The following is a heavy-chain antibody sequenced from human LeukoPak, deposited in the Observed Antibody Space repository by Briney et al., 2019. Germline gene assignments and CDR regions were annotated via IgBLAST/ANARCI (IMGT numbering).Heavy chain of an antibody. D-gene: IGHD3-22*01. V-gene: IGHV3-9*01. CDR1: GFTFDDYA. Sequence: PGRSLRLSCAASGFTFDDYAMHWVRQAPGKGLEWVSGISWNSGSIGYADSVKGRFTISRDNAKNSLYLQMNSLRAEDTALYYCAKATTHYDSSGYGMDVWGQGTTVTVSS. CDR3: AKATTHYDSSGYGMDV. J-gene: IGHJ6*02. CDR2: ISWNSGSI.